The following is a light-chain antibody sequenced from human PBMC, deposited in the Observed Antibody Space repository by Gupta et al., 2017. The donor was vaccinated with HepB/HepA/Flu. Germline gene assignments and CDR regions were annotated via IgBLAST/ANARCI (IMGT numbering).Light chain of an antibody. CDR2: GAS. CDR3: QQYGNSSFI. J-gene: IGKJ3*01. V-gene: IGKV3-20*01. Sequence: EIVLTPSPGSLSLSPGERATLSCRASQSVSSSYLAWYQQKPGQAPRLLIYGASSRATGIPDRFSGSGSGTDFTLTISRLEPEDFAVYYCQQYGNSSFIVGPGTKVDAK. CDR1: QSVSSSY.